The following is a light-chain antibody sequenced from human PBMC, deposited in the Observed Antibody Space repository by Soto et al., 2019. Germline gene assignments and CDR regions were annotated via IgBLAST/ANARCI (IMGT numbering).Light chain of an antibody. J-gene: IGLJ1*01. CDR1: SRDVGAYDY. CDR3: CSYADGSMYF. Sequence: SALTQPASVPGSPGQSITISCTLSSRDVGAYDYVSWYLQYPDKAPQLLIYYVDHRPSGVSSRFSGSKSGNTASLTISGLQAEDEGDYYCCSYADGSMYFFGTGTKVTV. CDR2: YVD. V-gene: IGLV2-14*03.